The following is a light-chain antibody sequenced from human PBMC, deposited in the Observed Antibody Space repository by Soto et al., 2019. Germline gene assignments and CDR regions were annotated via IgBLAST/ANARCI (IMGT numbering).Light chain of an antibody. V-gene: IGLV2-14*01. CDR2: EVS. J-gene: IGLJ1*01. CDR3: SSYTTSRAYV. Sequence: SVLTQPASVSGSPGQSITISCTGTSSDVGAYNYVSWYQQQSGKAPKLMIHEVSNRPSGVSNRFSGSKSGNTASLTISGLQAEDEADYYCSSYTTSRAYVFGIGTKVTVL. CDR1: SSDVGAYNY.